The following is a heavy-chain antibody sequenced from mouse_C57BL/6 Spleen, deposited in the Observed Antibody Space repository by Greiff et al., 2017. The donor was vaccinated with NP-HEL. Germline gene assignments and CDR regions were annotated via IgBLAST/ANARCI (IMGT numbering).Heavy chain of an antibody. CDR2: INPNNGGT. CDR3: ARGGTTVVAGNFDY. D-gene: IGHD1-1*01. Sequence: VQLQQSGPELVKPGASVKISCKASGYTFTDYYMNWVKQSHGKSLEWIGDINPNNGGTSYNQKFKGKATLTVDKSSSTAYMELRSLTSEDSAVYYCARGGTTVVAGNFDYWGQGTTLTVSS. V-gene: IGHV1-26*01. J-gene: IGHJ2*01. CDR1: GYTFTDYY.